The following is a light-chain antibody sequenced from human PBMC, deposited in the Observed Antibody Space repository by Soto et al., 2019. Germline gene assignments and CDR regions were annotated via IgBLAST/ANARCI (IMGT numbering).Light chain of an antibody. V-gene: IGKV3-15*01. Sequence: EIVMTQSPATLSVSPGERATLSCRASQSISGNLAWYQQKPGQAPRLLIYGASTRATGIPARFSGSGSGTEFTVTISSLQSEDFAVYFCQQYNIWPLTFGGGTKVEIK. J-gene: IGKJ4*01. CDR1: QSISGN. CDR2: GAS. CDR3: QQYNIWPLT.